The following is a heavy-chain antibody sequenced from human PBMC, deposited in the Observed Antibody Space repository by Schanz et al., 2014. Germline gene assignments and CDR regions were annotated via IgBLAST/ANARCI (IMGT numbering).Heavy chain of an antibody. J-gene: IGHJ5*02. CDR1: GFSFSSYS. CDR2: ISSGGTTI. V-gene: IGHV3-48*01. D-gene: IGHD2-2*01. Sequence: EVQLVESGGGLVQPGESLRLSCAVSGFSFSSYSMSWVRQAPGKGLEWIAYISSGGTTIYYADSVKGRFTISRDNAKSSLYLQINSLKTEDTAVYYCTTVDCSSPSCPPWGQGTLVTVSS. CDR3: TTVDCSSPSCPP.